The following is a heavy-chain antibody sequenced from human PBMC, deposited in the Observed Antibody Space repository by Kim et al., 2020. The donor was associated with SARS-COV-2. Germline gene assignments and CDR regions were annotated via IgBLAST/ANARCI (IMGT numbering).Heavy chain of an antibody. J-gene: IGHJ4*02. CDR2: INHSGST. V-gene: IGHV4-34*01. CDR3: ASQPLNRDILTGYVDY. Sequence: SETLSLTCAVYGGSFSGYYWSWIRQPPGKGLEWIGEINHSGSTNYNPSLKSRVTISVDTSKNQFSLKLSSVTAADTAVYYCASQPLNRDILTGYVDYWGQGTLVTVSS. CDR1: GGSFSGYY. D-gene: IGHD3-9*01.